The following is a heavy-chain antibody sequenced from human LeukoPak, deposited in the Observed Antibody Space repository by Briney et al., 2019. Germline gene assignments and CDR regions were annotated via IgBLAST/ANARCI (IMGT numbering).Heavy chain of an antibody. D-gene: IGHD1-26*01. CDR1: DGSINSYY. V-gene: IGHV4-59*01. J-gene: IGHJ6*02. CDR2: IYYNGNT. Sequence: PSETLSLTCSVSDGSINSYYWNWIRRPPGKGLEWIGYIYYNGNTNYSPSPKSRVTMSVDTSKNLFSLKVSSVTAADTAVYYCARGRSNYYGMGVWGQGTTVTVSS. CDR3: ARGRSNYYGMGV.